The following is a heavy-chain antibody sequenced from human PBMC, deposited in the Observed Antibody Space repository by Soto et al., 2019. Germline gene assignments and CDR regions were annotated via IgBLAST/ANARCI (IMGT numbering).Heavy chain of an antibody. CDR3: TTGSVEGI. J-gene: IGHJ6*02. D-gene: IGHD2-15*01. Sequence: EVQLVESAGGLVKPGGSLRLSCVASGFSFNEAWMNWVRQAPGQGLEWVGRIKTSAGGGATNYAAPVQGRFTISRDDSKNTLYLHMNSLRTEYTAIYYCTTGSVEGIWGQGTTVIGSS. CDR1: GFSFNEAW. CDR2: IKTSAGGGAT. V-gene: IGHV3-15*07.